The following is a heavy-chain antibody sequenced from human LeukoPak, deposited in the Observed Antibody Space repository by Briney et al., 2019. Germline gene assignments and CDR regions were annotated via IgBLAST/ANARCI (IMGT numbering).Heavy chain of an antibody. CDR3: AKLKGYVGATNWYYFDY. V-gene: IGHV3-73*01. Sequence: GGSLRLSCAASGFTFSGSAMHWVRQASGKGLEWVGRIRSKANSYATAYAASVKGRFTISRDSSKSTLYLQMNSLRAEDTAVYYCAKLKGYVGATNWYYFDYWGRGTLVTVSS. CDR2: IRSKANSYAT. CDR1: GFTFSGSA. D-gene: IGHD1-26*01. J-gene: IGHJ4*02.